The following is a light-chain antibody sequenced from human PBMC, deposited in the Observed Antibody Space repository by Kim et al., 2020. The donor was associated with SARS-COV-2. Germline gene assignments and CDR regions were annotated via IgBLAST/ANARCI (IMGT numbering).Light chain of an antibody. Sequence: LSLSPGETATLSCRASQSVSSSYLAWYQQKPGQAPRLLIYGASSRATGIPDRFSGSGSGTDFTLTISRLEPEDFAVYYCQQYGSFGGGTKVDIK. CDR3: QQYGS. CDR2: GAS. CDR1: QSVSSSY. J-gene: IGKJ4*01. V-gene: IGKV3-20*01.